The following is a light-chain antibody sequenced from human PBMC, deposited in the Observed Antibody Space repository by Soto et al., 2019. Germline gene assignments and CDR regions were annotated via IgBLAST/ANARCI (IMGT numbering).Light chain of an antibody. CDR3: QQRSNWPPIT. CDR1: QSVSSY. Sequence: EIVMTQSPGTLSVSPGERAPLSCRASQSVSSYLAWYQQNPGQAPRLLIYDASNRATGIPARFSGSGSGTDFTLTISSLEPEDFAVYYCQQRSNWPPITFGQGTRLEIK. J-gene: IGKJ5*01. V-gene: IGKV3-11*01. CDR2: DAS.